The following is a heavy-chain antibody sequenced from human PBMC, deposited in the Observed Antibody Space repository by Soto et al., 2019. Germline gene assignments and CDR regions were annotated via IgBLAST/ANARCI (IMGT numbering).Heavy chain of an antibody. V-gene: IGHV1-69*01. CDR1: GGTFNTDS. D-gene: IGHD4-17*01. Sequence: VHLVQSGAEVKKPGSSVKVSCKASGGTFNTDSITCLRQAPGRSLEWLGGIIPMFGSPKYAPMFQGRVIIAADESTTTAYMELSSLRSEDTAVYYCTREVVTVTTLGYFDSWGQGTLVTVSS. CDR3: TREVVTVTTLGYFDS. CDR2: IIPMFGSP. J-gene: IGHJ4*02.